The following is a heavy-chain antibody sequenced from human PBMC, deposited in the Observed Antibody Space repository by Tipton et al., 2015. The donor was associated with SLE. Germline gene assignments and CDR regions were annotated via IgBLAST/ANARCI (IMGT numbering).Heavy chain of an antibody. Sequence: SLRLSCAASGFTFTNYAMHWVRRAPGKGLEWVAIIWYDESRMFYADSVKGRFTISRDNSKNTLYLQMNSLRVEDTGVYYCARGDYYSGSYHDAFDVWGQGTVVTVSS. D-gene: IGHD3-10*01. CDR2: IWYDESRM. J-gene: IGHJ3*01. V-gene: IGHV3-33*08. CDR1: GFTFTNYA. CDR3: ARGDYYSGSYHDAFDV.